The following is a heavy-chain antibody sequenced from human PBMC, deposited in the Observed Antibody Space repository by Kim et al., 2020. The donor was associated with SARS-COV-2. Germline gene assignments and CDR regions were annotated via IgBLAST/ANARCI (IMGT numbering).Heavy chain of an antibody. Sequence: ASVKVSCKASGYTFTSYGISWVRQAPGQGLEWMGWISAYNGNTNYAQKLQGRVTMTTDTSTSTAYMELRSLRSDDTAVYYCAAVILGAAGRGGFDYWGQGTLVTVSS. D-gene: IGHD6-13*01. CDR2: ISAYNGNT. CDR3: AAVILGAAGRGGFDY. J-gene: IGHJ4*02. CDR1: GYTFTSYG. V-gene: IGHV1-18*04.